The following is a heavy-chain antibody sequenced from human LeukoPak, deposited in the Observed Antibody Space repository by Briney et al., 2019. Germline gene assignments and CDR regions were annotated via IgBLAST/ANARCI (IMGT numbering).Heavy chain of an antibody. V-gene: IGHV3-15*01. J-gene: IGHJ4*02. CDR1: GFTFSYAW. Sequence: GGSLRLSCAASGFTFSYAWMTWVRQAPGKGLEWVGRIRGKTDGGTTDYAAPVKGRFTSSRDDSKNTLYLPLYRPRTQDTAVYYCTTEMDTAIYYWGQGTLVTVSS. CDR2: IRGKTDGGTT. D-gene: IGHD5-18*01. CDR3: TTEMDTAIYY.